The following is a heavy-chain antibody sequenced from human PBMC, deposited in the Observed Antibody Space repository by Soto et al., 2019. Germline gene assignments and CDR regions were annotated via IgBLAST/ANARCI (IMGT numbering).Heavy chain of an antibody. D-gene: IGHD6-25*01. CDR2: IIPIFGTA. J-gene: IGHJ6*02. Sequence: GASVKVSCKASGGTFSSYAISWVRQAPGQGLEWMGGIIPIFGTANYAQKFQGRVTITADKSTSTAYMGLSSLRSEDTAVYYCARGPIAAIPSPIWGMDVWGQGTTVTVSS. CDR1: GGTFSSYA. CDR3: ARGPIAAIPSPIWGMDV. V-gene: IGHV1-69*06.